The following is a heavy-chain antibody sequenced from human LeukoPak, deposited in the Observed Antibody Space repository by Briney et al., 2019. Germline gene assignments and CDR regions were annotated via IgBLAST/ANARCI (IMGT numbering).Heavy chain of an antibody. CDR3: ATLVVVAATAFDY. CDR2: IIPIFGTA. J-gene: IGHJ4*02. Sequence: SVKVSCKASGGTFSSYAISWVRQAPGQGLEWMGGIIPIFGTANYAQKFQGRVTITADESTSTAYMELSSLRSEDTAVYYCATLVVVAATAFDYWGQGTLVTVSS. V-gene: IGHV1-69*13. D-gene: IGHD2-15*01. CDR1: GGTFSSYA.